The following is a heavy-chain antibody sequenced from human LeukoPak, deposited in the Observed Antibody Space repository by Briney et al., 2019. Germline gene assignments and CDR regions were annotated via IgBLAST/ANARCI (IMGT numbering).Heavy chain of an antibody. CDR2: IYPGDSDT. CDR1: GYSFTGYW. V-gene: IGHV5-51*01. J-gene: IGHJ4*02. Sequence: GESLKISCKGSGYSFTGYWIGWVRQMPGKGLEWMGIIYPGDSDTRYSPSFQGQVTISADKSISTAYLQWSSLKASDTAMYYCARQEYYYDSSGYSPYYDYWGQGTLVTVSS. CDR3: ARQEYYYDSSGYSPYYDY. D-gene: IGHD3-22*01.